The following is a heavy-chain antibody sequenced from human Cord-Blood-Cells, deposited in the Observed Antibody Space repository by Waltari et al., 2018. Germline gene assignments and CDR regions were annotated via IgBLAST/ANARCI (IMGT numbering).Heavy chain of an antibody. D-gene: IGHD3-3*01. V-gene: IGHV4-39*01. CDR1: GGSISSSSYY. CDR2: IYYSGST. J-gene: IGHJ5*02. CDR3: ASCPRYYDFWSGYYNWFDP. Sequence: QLQLQESGPGLVKPSETLSLTCTVSGGSISSSSYYWGWIRQPPGKGLGGIGGIYYSGSTYYNPSLKGRVTISVDTSKNQFSLKLSSVTAADTAVYYCASCPRYYDFWSGYYNWFDPWGQGTLVTVSS.